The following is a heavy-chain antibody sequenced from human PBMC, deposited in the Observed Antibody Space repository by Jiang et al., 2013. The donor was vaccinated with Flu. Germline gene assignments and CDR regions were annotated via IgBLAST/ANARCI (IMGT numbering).Heavy chain of an antibody. CDR1: GGSISSSNW. CDR3: AKSYYYDSSGYYSYYYGMDV. CDR2: ISDIGST. D-gene: IGHD3-22*01. V-gene: IGHV4-4*02. Sequence: SLTCAVSGGSISSSNWWSWVRQPPGKGLEWIGSISDIGSTHYNPSLKSRVTISVDTSNSQFSLKLTSVTAADTAVYYCAKSYYYDSSGYYSYYYGMDVWGQGTTVTVSS. J-gene: IGHJ6*02.